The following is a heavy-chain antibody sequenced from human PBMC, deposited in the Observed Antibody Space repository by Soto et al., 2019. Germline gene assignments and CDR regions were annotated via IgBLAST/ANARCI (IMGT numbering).Heavy chain of an antibody. CDR3: ARGTGGFYSY. V-gene: IGHV5-51*01. CDR1: GHSFASYF. J-gene: IGHJ4*02. Sequence: PGESLKISCKGSGHSFASYFIAWVRQMPGKGLEWMGVINPSDSDTRYSPSFQGQVTFSADKSISTAYLQWTSLKASDTAVYYCARGTGGFYSYWGQGTLVTVSS. D-gene: IGHD3-22*01. CDR2: INPSDSDT.